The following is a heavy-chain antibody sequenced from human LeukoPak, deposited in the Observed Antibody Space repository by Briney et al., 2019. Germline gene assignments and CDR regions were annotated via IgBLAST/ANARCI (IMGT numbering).Heavy chain of an antibody. Sequence: PGGSLRLSCAASGFTFSNAWMSWVRQAPGKGLEWVSGINWNGGSTGYADSVKGRFTISRDNAKNSLYLQMNSLRAEDTALYYCAREGVVAASSYYYYMDVWGKGTTVTVSS. D-gene: IGHD2-15*01. J-gene: IGHJ6*03. V-gene: IGHV3-20*04. CDR3: AREGVVAASSYYYYMDV. CDR2: INWNGGST. CDR1: GFTFSNAW.